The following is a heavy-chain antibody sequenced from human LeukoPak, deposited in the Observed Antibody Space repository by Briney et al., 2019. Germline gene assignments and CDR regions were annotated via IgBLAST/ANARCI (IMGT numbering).Heavy chain of an antibody. Sequence: GESLKISCKGSGYSFTSYCIGWVRQMPGKGLEWMGIIYPSDSDTKYSPSFQGQVTISADKSISTAYLQWSSLKASDTAMYFCARGFGDYGRFEDYWGQGTLVTVSS. CDR2: IYPSDSDT. J-gene: IGHJ4*02. D-gene: IGHD4-17*01. CDR3: ARGFGDYGRFEDY. V-gene: IGHV5-51*01. CDR1: GYSFTSYC.